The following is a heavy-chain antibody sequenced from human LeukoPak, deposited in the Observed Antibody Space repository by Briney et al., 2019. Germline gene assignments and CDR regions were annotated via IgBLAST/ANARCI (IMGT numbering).Heavy chain of an antibody. CDR2: ISFDATKA. Sequence: GGSLRLSCAASGFTFSRYALHWVRQAPGKGLEWVAVISFDATKAYYADAVKGRFSISRDNSNSTLFLQMNSLRENDTAGYHGARGRGATKKYWGQGTLVTVSS. D-gene: IGHD1-26*01. CDR1: GFTFSRYA. V-gene: IGHV3-30*04. CDR3: ARGRGATKKY. J-gene: IGHJ4*02.